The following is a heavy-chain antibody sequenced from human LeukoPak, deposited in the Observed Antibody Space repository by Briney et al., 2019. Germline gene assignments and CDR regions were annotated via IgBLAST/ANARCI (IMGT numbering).Heavy chain of an antibody. CDR2: ISSSSTI. J-gene: IGHJ4*02. D-gene: IGHD5-12*01. Sequence: GGSLRLSCAASGFTFSSYSMNWVRQAPGKGLEWVSYISSSSTIYYADSVKGRFTISRDNAKNSLYLQMNSLRAEDTAMYYCARGVGYSGYDCVYWGQGTLVTVSS. CDR3: ARGVGYSGYDCVY. V-gene: IGHV3-48*01. CDR1: GFTFSSYS.